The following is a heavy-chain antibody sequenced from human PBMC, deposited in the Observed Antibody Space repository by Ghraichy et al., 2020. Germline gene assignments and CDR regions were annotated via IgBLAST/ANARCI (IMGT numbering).Heavy chain of an antibody. CDR3: ARDRLELYSSSGFDP. J-gene: IGHJ5*02. V-gene: IGHV4-59*01. Sequence: SETLSLTCTVSGGSLSRYYWSWVRQSPGKGLEWIGYIYYSGGTNYSPSLKSRVSISVDTSKNQFSLKLSSVTAADTAVYYCARDRLELYSSSGFDPWGQGTLVTVSS. CDR2: IYYSGGT. D-gene: IGHD1-7*01. CDR1: GGSLSRYY.